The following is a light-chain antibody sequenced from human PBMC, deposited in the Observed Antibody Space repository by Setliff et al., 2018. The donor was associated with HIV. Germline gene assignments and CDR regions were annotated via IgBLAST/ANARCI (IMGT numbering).Light chain of an antibody. CDR1: SXXXXRYDY. Sequence: QXALAQPXSVSGSPGQAVAISCTGTSXXXXRYDYVSWYQQHPGKAPKLMSYDVTNRPSGVSNRFSGSKSGNTASLTISGLQAGDEADYYCSSYTTSSTKNVFRTGTKVTVL. CDR3: SSYTTSSTKNV. CDR2: DVT. J-gene: IGLJ1*01. V-gene: IGLV2-14*03.